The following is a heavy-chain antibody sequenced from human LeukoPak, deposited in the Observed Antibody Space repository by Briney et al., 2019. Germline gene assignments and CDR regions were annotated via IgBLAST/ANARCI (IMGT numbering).Heavy chain of an antibody. V-gene: IGHV1-46*01. CDR3: ARDGPRLHPTSGDFEGCDY. CDR1: GYTFTSYY. Sequence: ASVKVSCKASGYTFTSYYMHWVRQAPGQGLEWMGIINPSGGSTSYAQKFQGRVTMTRDTSTSTVCMELSSLRSEDTAVYYCARDGPRLHPTSGDFEGCDYWGQGTLVTVSS. J-gene: IGHJ4*02. D-gene: IGHD6-25*01. CDR2: INPSGGST.